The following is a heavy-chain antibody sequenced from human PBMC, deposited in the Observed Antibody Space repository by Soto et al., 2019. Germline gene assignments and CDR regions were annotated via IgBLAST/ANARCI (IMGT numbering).Heavy chain of an antibody. CDR2: IWYDGSNK. CDR1: GFTFSSYG. D-gene: IGHD3-22*01. J-gene: IGHJ4*02. CDR3: ARVSGPYYDSSGPLDY. Sequence: QVQLVESGGGVVQPGRSLRLSCAASGFTFSSYGMHWVRQAPGKGLEWVAVIWYDGSNKYYADSVKGRFTISRDNSKNTLYLQMNSLRAEDTAVYYCARVSGPYYDSSGPLDYWGQGTLVTVSS. V-gene: IGHV3-33*01.